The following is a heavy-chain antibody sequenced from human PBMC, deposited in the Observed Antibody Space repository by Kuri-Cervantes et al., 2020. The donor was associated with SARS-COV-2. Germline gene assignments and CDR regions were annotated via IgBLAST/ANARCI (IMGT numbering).Heavy chain of an antibody. V-gene: IGHV3-21*01. D-gene: IGHD3-3*01. CDR1: GFTFSSYS. J-gene: IGHJ6*03. CDR3: ARASGYDFWSGYNYYYYYMDV. Sequence: GGSLRLSCAASGFTFSSYSMNWVRQAPGKGLEWVSSISSSSSYIYYADSVKGRFTISRDNAKNSLYLQMNSLRAEDTAVYYCARASGYDFWSGYNYYYYYMDVWGKGTTVTGLL. CDR2: ISSSSSYI.